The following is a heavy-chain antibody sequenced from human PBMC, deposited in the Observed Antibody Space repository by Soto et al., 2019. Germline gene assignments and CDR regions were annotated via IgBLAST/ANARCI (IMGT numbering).Heavy chain of an antibody. J-gene: IGHJ4*02. Sequence: QVQLVQSGAEVKKPGSSMKVSCKVSGDTLSTYTISWVRQAPGQGLEWMGRIIPILGLPNHSQRFQGRVTITADKSTSTSYLEMTGLRSEDTAVYYCAFDLSAGLVYFDNWGQGTLVTVSS. D-gene: IGHD2-8*01. CDR2: IIPILGLP. CDR1: GDTLSTYT. CDR3: AFDLSAGLVYFDN. V-gene: IGHV1-69*02.